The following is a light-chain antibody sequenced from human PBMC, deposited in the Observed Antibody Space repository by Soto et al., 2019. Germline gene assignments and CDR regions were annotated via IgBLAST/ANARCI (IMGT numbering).Light chain of an antibody. J-gene: IGLJ2*01. CDR2: DVI. V-gene: IGLV2-14*03. Sequence: QSALTQPASVSGSPGQSITISCTGTSSDIGGYNFVSWYQQHPGKAPKLMIYDVINRPSGVSNRFSGSKSGNTASLTISGLQAEDEADYSCSSYTSSSTPLFGGGTKLTVL. CDR3: SSYTSSSTPL. CDR1: SSDIGGYNF.